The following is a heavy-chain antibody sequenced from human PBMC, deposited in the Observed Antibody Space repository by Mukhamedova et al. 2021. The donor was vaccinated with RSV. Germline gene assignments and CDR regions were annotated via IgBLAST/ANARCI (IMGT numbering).Heavy chain of an antibody. V-gene: IGHV3-30*18. Sequence: GFTFSSYGMHWVRQAPGKGLEWVAIISYDGTNKYYADSVKGRFTISRDNSKNTLYLQMNSLRTEDTAGYYCAKDQNFIGNWGQGT. J-gene: IGHJ4*02. CDR1: GFTFSSYG. CDR2: ISYDGTNK. D-gene: IGHD3-16*02. CDR3: AKDQNFIGN.